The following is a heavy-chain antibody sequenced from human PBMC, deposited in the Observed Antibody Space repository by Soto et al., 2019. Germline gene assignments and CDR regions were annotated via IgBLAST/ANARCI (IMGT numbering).Heavy chain of an antibody. CDR1: GYSFAGYW. CDR2: IDPSDSQT. Sequence: GESLKISCKGSGYSFAGYWITWVRQKPGKGLEWMGRIDPSDSQTYYSPSFRGHVTISATKSITTVFLQWSSLRASDTAMYYCARREGDFSKLDHWGHGTLVTVS. CDR3: ARREGDFSKLDH. J-gene: IGHJ5*02. D-gene: IGHD4-4*01. V-gene: IGHV5-10-1*01.